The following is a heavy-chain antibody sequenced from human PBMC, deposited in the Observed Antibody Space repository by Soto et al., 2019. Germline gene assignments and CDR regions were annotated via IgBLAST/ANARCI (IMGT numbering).Heavy chain of an antibody. Sequence: ASVKVSCKSSGYTFTSYGISWVRQAPGQGLEWMGWISAYNGNTNYAQKFQGRVTITADESTSTAYMELSSLRSEDTAVYYCARSLDIVLVPAAPGGYWFDPWGQGTLVTVSS. J-gene: IGHJ5*02. CDR1: GYTFTSYG. CDR2: ISAYNGNT. D-gene: IGHD2-2*01. CDR3: ARSLDIVLVPAAPGGYWFDP. V-gene: IGHV1-18*01.